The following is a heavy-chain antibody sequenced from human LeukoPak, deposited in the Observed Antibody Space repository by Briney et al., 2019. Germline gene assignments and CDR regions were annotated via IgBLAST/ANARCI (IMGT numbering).Heavy chain of an antibody. J-gene: IGHJ6*02. CDR2: INPNSGGT. CDR1: GYTFTGYY. Sequence: GASVKVSCKASGYTFTGYYMHWVRQAPGQGLEWMGWINPNSGGTNYAQKFQGRVTMTRDTSISTAYMELRSLRSDDTAVYYCARSFDGSGSYYSYYYYGMDVWGQGTTVTVSS. D-gene: IGHD3-10*01. CDR3: ARSFDGSGSYYSYYYYGMDV. V-gene: IGHV1-2*02.